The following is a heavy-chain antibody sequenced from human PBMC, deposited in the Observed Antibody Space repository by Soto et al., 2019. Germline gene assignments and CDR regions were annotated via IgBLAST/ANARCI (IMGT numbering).Heavy chain of an antibody. V-gene: IGHV3-66*01. J-gene: IGHJ3*02. D-gene: IGHD3-22*01. CDR1: GFTVSSNY. Sequence: EVQLVESGGGLVQPGGSLRLSCAASGFTVSSNYMSWVRQAPGKGLEWVSVIYSGGSTYYADSVKGRFTISRDNSKNTLYLQMNSLRAEDTAVYYCARVYDSSGYYYLAFDIWGQGTMVTVSS. CDR3: ARVYDSSGYYYLAFDI. CDR2: IYSGGST.